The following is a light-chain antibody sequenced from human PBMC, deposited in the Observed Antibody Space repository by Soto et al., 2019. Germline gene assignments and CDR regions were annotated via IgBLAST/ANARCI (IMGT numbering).Light chain of an antibody. J-gene: IGKJ1*01. Sequence: EILMTQSPATLSVSPGDSATISCRASRSVDTDLAWYQQRPGQAPRLLVFATSARATGVPDRFRGSRSGTDFTLTISSLQPEDSATYYCHQYYNRPPWTFGQGTKVDIK. CDR3: HQYYNRPPWT. CDR1: RSVDTD. CDR2: ATS. V-gene: IGKV3-15*01.